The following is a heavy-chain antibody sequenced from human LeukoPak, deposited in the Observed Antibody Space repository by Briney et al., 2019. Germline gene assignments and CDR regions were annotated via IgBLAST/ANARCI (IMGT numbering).Heavy chain of an antibody. CDR1: GFTFSSYS. CDR2: ISSGSYTT. CDR3: AGNWGYAFDI. V-gene: IGHV3-48*01. D-gene: IGHD7-27*01. J-gene: IGHJ3*02. Sequence: PGGSLRLSCAASGFTFSSYSMNWVRQAPGKGLEWVSYISSGSYTTYHADSVKGRFTISRDNAKNSLYLQMNSLRAEDMAVYYCAGNWGYAFDIWGQGTMVTVSS.